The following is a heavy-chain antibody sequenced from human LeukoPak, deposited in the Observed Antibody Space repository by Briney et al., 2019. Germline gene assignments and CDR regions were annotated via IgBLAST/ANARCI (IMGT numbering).Heavy chain of an antibody. CDR3: ARDGRGYYDSSGSFDY. V-gene: IGHV1-2*06. J-gene: IGHJ4*02. D-gene: IGHD3-22*01. CDR1: GYTFTDYY. CDR2: INPNNGGT. Sequence: ASVKVSCKASGYTFTDYYMHWVRQAPGQGLEWMGRINPNNGGTNYAQKFQGRVTMTRDTSISTAYMELNRLTSDDTAVYYCARDGRGYYDSSGSFDYWGQGTLVTVSS.